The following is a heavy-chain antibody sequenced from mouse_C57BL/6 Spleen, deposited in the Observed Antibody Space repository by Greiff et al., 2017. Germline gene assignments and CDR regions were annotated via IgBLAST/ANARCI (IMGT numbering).Heavy chain of an antibody. CDR2: ISSGSSTI. CDR1: GFTFSDYG. D-gene: IGHD2-2*01. V-gene: IGHV5-17*01. J-gene: IGHJ2*01. Sequence: DVMLVESGGGLVKPGGSLKLSCAASGFTFSDYGMHWVRQAPEKGLEWVAYISSGSSTIYYADTVKGRFTISRDNVKNTLFLQMTSLRSEDTAMYYCATMVTTGYYFDYWGQGTTLTVSS. CDR3: ATMVTTGYYFDY.